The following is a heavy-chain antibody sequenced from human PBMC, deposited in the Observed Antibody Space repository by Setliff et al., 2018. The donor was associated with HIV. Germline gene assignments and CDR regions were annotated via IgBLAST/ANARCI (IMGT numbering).Heavy chain of an antibody. CDR2: IIPIFGTA. V-gene: IGHV1-69*05. J-gene: IGHJ5*02. CDR3: ARVNGSSWPNRFDP. CDR1: GGTFSSYA. D-gene: IGHD6-13*01. Sequence: ASVKVSCKASGGTFSSYAISWVRQAPGQGLEWMGGIIPIFGTANYAQKFQGRVTITTDESTSTAYMELSSRRSEDTAVYYFARVNGSSWPNRFDPWGQGTLVTVSS.